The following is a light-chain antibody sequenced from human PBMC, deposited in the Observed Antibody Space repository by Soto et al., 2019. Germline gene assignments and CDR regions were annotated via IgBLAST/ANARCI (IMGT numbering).Light chain of an antibody. CDR3: SSYTSTSTVV. CDR1: NSDIGGYNY. Sequence: QSALTQPASVSGSPGQSIIISCTGTNSDIGGYNYVSWYQHHPGKVPKLMIFDVSDRPSGVSNRFSGSKSGNTASLTISGLQAEDEADYYCSSYTSTSTVVFGGGTKLTVL. V-gene: IGLV2-14*03. J-gene: IGLJ3*02. CDR2: DVS.